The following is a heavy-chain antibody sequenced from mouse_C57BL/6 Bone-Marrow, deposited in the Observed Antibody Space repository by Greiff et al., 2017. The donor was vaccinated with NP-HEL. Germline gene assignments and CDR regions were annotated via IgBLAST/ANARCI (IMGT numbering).Heavy chain of an antibody. J-gene: IGHJ4*01. CDR3: ARKGRAPYAMDY. CDR2: IWRGGST. Sequence: VQGVESGPGLVQPSQSLSITCTVSGFSLTSYGVYWVRQSPGKGLEWLGVIWRGGSTDYNAACISRLSISKDNPQSQVFFKMNSRQADGTARYYCARKGRAPYAMDYWGQGTSVTVSS. V-gene: IGHV2-2*01. D-gene: IGHD3-1*01. CDR1: GFSLTSYG.